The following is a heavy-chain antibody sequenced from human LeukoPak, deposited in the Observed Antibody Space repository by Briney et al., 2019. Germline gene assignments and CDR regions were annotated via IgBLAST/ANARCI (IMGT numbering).Heavy chain of an antibody. V-gene: IGHV4-61*08. CDR2: IYYSGST. J-gene: IGHJ4*02. CDR1: GGSISSGDYY. CDR3: ARVDVKQWHSYYFDY. D-gene: IGHD6-19*01. Sequence: PSETLSLTCTVSGGSISSGDYYWNWIRQPPGKGLEWIGYIYYSGSTNYNPSLKSRVTISVDTSKNQFSLKLSSVTAADTAVYYCARVDVKQWHSYYFDYWGQGTLVTVSS.